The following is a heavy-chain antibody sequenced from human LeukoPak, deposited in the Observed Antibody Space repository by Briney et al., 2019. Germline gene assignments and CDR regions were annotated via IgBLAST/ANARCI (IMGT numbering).Heavy chain of an antibody. D-gene: IGHD6-19*01. CDR1: GGSISSYY. J-gene: IGHJ4*02. CDR3: AKDGGVIPVAGKVP. CDR2: IYYSGST. Sequence: SETLSHTCTVSGGSISSYYWSWIRQPPGKGLEWIGYIYYSGSTNYNPSLKSRVTISVDTSKNQFSLKLSSVTAADTAVYYCAKDGGVIPVAGKVPWGQGTLVTVSS. V-gene: IGHV4-59*01.